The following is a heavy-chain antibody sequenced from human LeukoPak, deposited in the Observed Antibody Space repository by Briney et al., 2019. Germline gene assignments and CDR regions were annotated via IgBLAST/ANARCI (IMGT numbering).Heavy chain of an antibody. V-gene: IGHV1-2*02. Sequence: ASVKVSCKASGYTFTGYYMHWVRQAPGQGLEWMGWINPNSGGTNYAQKFQGRVTMTRDTSISTAYVELSRLRSDDTAVYYCARGIRYSGYDSWFDPWGQGTLVTVSS. D-gene: IGHD5-12*01. CDR2: INPNSGGT. CDR1: GYTFTGYY. J-gene: IGHJ5*02. CDR3: ARGIRYSGYDSWFDP.